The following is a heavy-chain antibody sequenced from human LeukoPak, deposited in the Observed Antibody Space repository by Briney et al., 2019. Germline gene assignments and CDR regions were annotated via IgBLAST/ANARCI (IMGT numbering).Heavy chain of an antibody. CDR3: ASGMRVGPNI. Sequence: GGSLRLSCAASGFTFSSYSMNWVRQAPGKGLEWVSYISPDSTEVYYADSVKGRFTISRDNAKNSLYLQMNSLRAEDTAVYYCASGMRVGPNIWGQGTLVTVSS. CDR2: ISPDSTEV. J-gene: IGHJ4*02. V-gene: IGHV3-21*05. CDR1: GFTFSSYS. D-gene: IGHD1-26*01.